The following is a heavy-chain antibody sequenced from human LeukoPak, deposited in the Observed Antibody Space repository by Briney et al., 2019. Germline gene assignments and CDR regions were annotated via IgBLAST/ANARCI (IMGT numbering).Heavy chain of an antibody. CDR1: GFTFSSYA. Sequence: GGSLRLPCAASGFTFSSYAMHWVRQAPGKGLEWVAVISYDGSNKYYADSVKGRFTISRDNSKNTLYLQMNSLRAEDTAVYYCASGYCSSTSCYPYYYGMDVWGKGTTVTVSS. CDR2: ISYDGSNK. CDR3: ASGYCSSTSCYPYYYGMDV. V-gene: IGHV3-30*04. D-gene: IGHD2-2*03. J-gene: IGHJ6*04.